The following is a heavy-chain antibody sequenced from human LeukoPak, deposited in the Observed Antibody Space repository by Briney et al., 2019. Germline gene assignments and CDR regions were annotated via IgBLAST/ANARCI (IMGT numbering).Heavy chain of an antibody. CDR1: GYSISSGYY. CDR3: ARPLYDSSGYFDY. CDR2: IYHSGST. D-gene: IGHD3-22*01. V-gene: IGHV4-38-2*02. Sequence: SETLSLTCTVSGYSISSGYYWGWIRQPPGKGLEWIGSIYHSGSTYYNPSLKSRVTISVDTSKNQFSLKLSSVTAADTAVYYCARPLYDSSGYFDYWGQGTLVTVSS. J-gene: IGHJ4*02.